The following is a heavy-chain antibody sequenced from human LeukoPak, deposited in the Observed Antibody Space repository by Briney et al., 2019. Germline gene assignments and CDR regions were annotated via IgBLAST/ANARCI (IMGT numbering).Heavy chain of an antibody. J-gene: IGHJ4*02. CDR2: INHSGST. Sequence: SETLSLTCAVYGGSFSGYYWSWIRQPPGKGLEWIGEINHSGSTNYNPSLKSRVTISIDTSKNQFSLKLSSVTAADTAVYYCAREVAVQYYFDYWGQGTLVTVSS. CDR3: AREVAVQYYFDY. V-gene: IGHV4-34*01. CDR1: GGSFSGYY. D-gene: IGHD6-19*01.